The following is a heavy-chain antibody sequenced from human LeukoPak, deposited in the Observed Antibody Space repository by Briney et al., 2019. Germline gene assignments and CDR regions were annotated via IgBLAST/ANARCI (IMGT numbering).Heavy chain of an antibody. CDR3: ARYGSSGWYSLWYFDY. D-gene: IGHD6-19*01. J-gene: IGHJ4*02. Sequence: GGSLRLSCAASGFTFSSYAMSWVRQAPGKGLEWVSAISGSGGSTYYADSVKGRFTISRDNAKNSLYLQMNSLRAEDTAVYYCARYGSSGWYSLWYFDYWGQGTLVTVSS. CDR2: ISGSGGST. CDR1: GFTFSSYA. V-gene: IGHV3-23*01.